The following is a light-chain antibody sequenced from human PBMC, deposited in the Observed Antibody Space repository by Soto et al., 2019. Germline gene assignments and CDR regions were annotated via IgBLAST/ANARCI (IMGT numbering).Light chain of an antibody. V-gene: IGKV3-20*01. J-gene: IGKJ3*01. CDR1: QSVSSSY. CDR3: QQYGSSPFT. CDR2: GAS. Sequence: EIVLTQSPGTLSLSPGERATLSCRASQSVSSSYLAWYQQKPGQAPRPLIYGASSRATGIPDRFSGSGSGTDFTLTISRLEPEDCAVYYCQQYGSSPFTFGPGTKVDIK.